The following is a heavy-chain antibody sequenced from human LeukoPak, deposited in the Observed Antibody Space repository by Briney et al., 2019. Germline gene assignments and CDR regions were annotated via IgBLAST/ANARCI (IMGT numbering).Heavy chain of an antibody. J-gene: IGHJ3*02. Sequence: PGGSLRLSCAASGFTFSSYEMNWVRQAPGKGLEWVSYISSSGSTIYYADSVKGRFTISSDNAKNSLYLQMNSLRAEDTAVYYCARVTYYYDSSGYWGHDAFDIWGQGTMVTVSS. V-gene: IGHV3-48*03. D-gene: IGHD3-22*01. CDR3: ARVTYYYDSSGYWGHDAFDI. CDR2: ISSSGSTI. CDR1: GFTFSSYE.